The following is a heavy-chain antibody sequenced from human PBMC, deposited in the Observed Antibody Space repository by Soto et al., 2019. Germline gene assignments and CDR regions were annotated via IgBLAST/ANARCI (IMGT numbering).Heavy chain of an antibody. D-gene: IGHD6-13*01. CDR2: IYPGDSDT. J-gene: IGHJ6*02. CDR3: ATLIIAAAGTIDGMDV. Sequence: PRKSLNLSCTESVYILSSYWIGCLRQMPWKCLYFMWIIYPGDSDTRYSPSFQGQVTISADKSISTAYLQWSSLKASDTAMYYCATLIIAAAGTIDGMDVWGQGTTVTVSS. CDR1: VYILSSYW. V-gene: IGHV5-51*01.